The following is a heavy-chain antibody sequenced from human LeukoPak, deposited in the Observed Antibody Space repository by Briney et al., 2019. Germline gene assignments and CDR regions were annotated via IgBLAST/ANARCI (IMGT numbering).Heavy chain of an antibody. CDR2: IYYSGST. Sequence: PSETLSLTCTVSGGSISSGDYYWSWIRQPPGKGLEWIGYIYYSGSTYYNPSLESRVTISVDTSKNQFSLKLSSVTAADTAVYYCARAVYCDYERGCRRCREYFDYWGQGTLVTVSS. V-gene: IGHV4-30-4*01. CDR3: ARAVYCDYERGCRRCREYFDY. J-gene: IGHJ4*02. CDR1: GGSISSGDYY. D-gene: IGHD4-17*01.